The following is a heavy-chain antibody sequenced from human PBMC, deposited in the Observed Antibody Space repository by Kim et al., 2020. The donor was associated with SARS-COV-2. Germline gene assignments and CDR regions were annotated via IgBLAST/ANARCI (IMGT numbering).Heavy chain of an antibody. J-gene: IGHJ3*02. Sequence: SVKGRFTICRDNSKNTMYLQMNSLRAEGMAVDYCAKLGCGYAKTVDAFDIWGQGTMVTVSS. CDR3: AKLGCGYAKTVDAFDI. D-gene: IGHD3-16*01. V-gene: IGHV3-23*01.